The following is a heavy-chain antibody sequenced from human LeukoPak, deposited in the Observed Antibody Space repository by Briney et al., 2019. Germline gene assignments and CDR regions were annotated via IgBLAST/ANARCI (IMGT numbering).Heavy chain of an antibody. Sequence: SVTVSCKASAGTFSSYAISWVRQAPGQGPEWMGGIIPIFGTANYAQKFQGRVTITTHESTSTAYMELSSLRSEDTAVYYCARGGPIQELFDYWGQGTLVTVSS. CDR2: IIPIFGTA. V-gene: IGHV1-69*05. J-gene: IGHJ4*02. CDR1: AGTFSSYA. D-gene: IGHD4-11*01. CDR3: ARGGPIQELFDY.